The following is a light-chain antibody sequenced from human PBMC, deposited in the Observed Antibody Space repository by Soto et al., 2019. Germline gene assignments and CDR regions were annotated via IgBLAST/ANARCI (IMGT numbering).Light chain of an antibody. J-gene: IGKJ2*01. CDR1: QSIITSY. V-gene: IGKV3-20*01. Sequence: EIVLTQSPGTLSLSPGERATLSYRASQSIITSYLAWYQQRPGQAPRLLIYGASSRATGIPDRFSGSGSGTAFTLTISRLEPEDFAVYYCQQYDSSPMYTFGQGTKLQIK. CDR3: QQYDSSPMYT. CDR2: GAS.